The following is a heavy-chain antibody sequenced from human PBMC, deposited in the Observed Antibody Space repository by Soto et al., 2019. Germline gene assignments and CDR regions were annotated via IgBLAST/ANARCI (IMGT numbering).Heavy chain of an antibody. CDR2: VNPNSGGT. CDR1: GYTFTGYY. D-gene: IGHD6-13*01. Sequence: ASVKVSCKASGYTFTGYYMHWVRQAPGQGLEWMGWVNPNSGGTNYAQKFQGRVTMTRDTSISTAYMELSRLRSDDTAVYYCAREPGIEAADPYYYYGMDVWGQGTTVTVSS. V-gene: IGHV1-2*02. CDR3: AREPGIEAADPYYYYGMDV. J-gene: IGHJ6*02.